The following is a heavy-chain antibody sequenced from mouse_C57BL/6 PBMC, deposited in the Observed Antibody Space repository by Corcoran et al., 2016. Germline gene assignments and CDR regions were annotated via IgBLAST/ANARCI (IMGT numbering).Heavy chain of an antibody. CDR1: GYSITSGYY. Sequence: DVQLQASGPGLVKPSQYLSLSCSVTGYSITSGYYWNWIRQFPGNKLEGMGYISYDGSNNYNPSLKNRISITRDTSKNQFFLKLNSVTTEDTATYYCARACTTVVATDSYWGQGTLVTVSA. CDR3: ARACTTVVATDSY. V-gene: IGHV3-6*01. D-gene: IGHD1-1*01. J-gene: IGHJ3*01. CDR2: ISYDGSN.